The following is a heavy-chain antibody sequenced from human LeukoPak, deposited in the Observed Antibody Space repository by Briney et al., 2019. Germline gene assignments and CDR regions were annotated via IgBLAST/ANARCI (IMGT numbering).Heavy chain of an antibody. CDR2: ISYDGSNK. D-gene: IGHD6-19*01. V-gene: IGHV3-30-3*01. Sequence: LGGSLRPSWAAPGFTFSSYVIHWVRQAPGKGREWGAVISYDGSNKYYADSVKGRFTISRDNSKNTLYLQMNSLRAEDTAVYYCARGPSSGWNPDYWGQGTLVTVSS. CDR3: ARGPSSGWNPDY. CDR1: GFTFSSYV. J-gene: IGHJ4*02.